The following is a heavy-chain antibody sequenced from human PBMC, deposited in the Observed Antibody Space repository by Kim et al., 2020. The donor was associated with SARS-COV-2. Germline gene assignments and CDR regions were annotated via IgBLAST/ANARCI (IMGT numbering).Heavy chain of an antibody. Sequence: GRFTISRDNAKNSLYLQMNSLRAEDTAVYYCAREIHYYDSSGYYCGELDYWGQGTLVTVSS. J-gene: IGHJ4*02. D-gene: IGHD3-22*01. V-gene: IGHV3-11*06. CDR3: AREIHYYDSSGYYCGELDY.